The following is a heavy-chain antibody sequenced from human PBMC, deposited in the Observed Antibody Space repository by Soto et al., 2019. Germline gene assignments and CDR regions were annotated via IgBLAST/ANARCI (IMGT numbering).Heavy chain of an antibody. CDR3: ARNTRGIEANYYYGMDV. D-gene: IGHD3-16*01. J-gene: IGHJ6*02. CDR2: ISTYNGNT. CDR1: GYTFTSYG. V-gene: IGHV1-18*01. Sequence: ASVKVSCKASGYTFTSYGISWVRQAPGQGLEWMGWISTYNGNTNYAQKLQGRVTMNTDTSTSTAYMELRSLRSDDTAVYYCARNTRGIEANYYYGMDVWGQGTTVTVSS.